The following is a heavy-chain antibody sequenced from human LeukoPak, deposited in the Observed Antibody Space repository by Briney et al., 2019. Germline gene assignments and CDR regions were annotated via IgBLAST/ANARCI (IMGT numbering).Heavy chain of an antibody. CDR1: GGSISSDF. CDR3: ARAHCTATSCHHFDY. Sequence: SETLSLTCTVSGGSISSDFWIWVRQPPGKGLEWIGYIYGSGSTNYNPSLKSRVSISVDTSKNQFSLKLSSVTAADTAVYYCARAHCTATSCHHFDYWGQGALVTVSS. D-gene: IGHD2-2*01. J-gene: IGHJ4*02. V-gene: IGHV4-59*01. CDR2: IYGSGST.